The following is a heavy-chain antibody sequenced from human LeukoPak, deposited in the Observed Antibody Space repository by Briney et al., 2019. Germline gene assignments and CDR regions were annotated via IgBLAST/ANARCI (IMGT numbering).Heavy chain of an antibody. D-gene: IGHD6-19*01. CDR1: GFTFSSYS. J-gene: IGHJ5*02. V-gene: IGHV3-48*01. CDR3: AKNPPLYRSGWYQFDP. Sequence: GGSLRLSCAASGFTFSSYSMNWVRQAPGKGLEWVSYISSSSSTIYYADSVKGRFTISRDNSENTLYLQMNSLRAEDTAVYYCAKNPPLYRSGWYQFDPWGQGTLVTVSS. CDR2: ISSSSSTI.